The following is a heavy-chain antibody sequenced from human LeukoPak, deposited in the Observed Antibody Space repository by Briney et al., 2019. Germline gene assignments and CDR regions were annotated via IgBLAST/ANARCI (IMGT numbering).Heavy chain of an antibody. J-gene: IGHJ4*02. V-gene: IGHV1-18*01. CDR1: GYTFTSYG. CDR2: ISAYNGNT. CDR3: ATGPSSSTGFDY. Sequence: ASVKVSCKASGYTFTSYGISWVRQAPGQGLEWMGWISAYNGNTNYAQKFQGRVTMTEDTSTDTAYMELSSLRSEDTAVYYCATGPSSSTGFDYWGQGTLVTVSS. D-gene: IGHD6-6*01.